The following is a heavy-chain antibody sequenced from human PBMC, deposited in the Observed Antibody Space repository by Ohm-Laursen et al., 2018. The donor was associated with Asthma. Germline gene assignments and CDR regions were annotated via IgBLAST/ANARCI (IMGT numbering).Heavy chain of an antibody. D-gene: IGHD6-6*01. CDR3: ARELSSYYYYGMDV. J-gene: IGHJ6*02. V-gene: IGHV1-18*04. Sequence: SVKVSCKASGYTFTYRYLHWVRQAPGQGLEWMGWISAYNGNTNYAQKLQGRVTMTTDTSTSTAYMELRSLRSDDTAVYYCARELSSYYYYGMDVWGQGTTVTVSS. CDR2: ISAYNGNT. CDR1: GYTFTYRY.